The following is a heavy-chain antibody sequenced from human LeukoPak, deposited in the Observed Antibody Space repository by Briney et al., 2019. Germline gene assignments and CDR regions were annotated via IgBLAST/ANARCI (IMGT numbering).Heavy chain of an antibody. J-gene: IGHJ4*02. V-gene: IGHV4-34*01. CDR2: INHSGST. Sequence: PSETLSLTCAVYGGSFSGYYWSWIRQPPGKGLEWIGEINHSGSTNYNPSLKSRVTISVDTSKNQFSLKLSSVTAADTAVYYCAREVNSSGWYGAYYFDYWGQGTLVTVSS. D-gene: IGHD6-19*01. CDR3: AREVNSSGWYGAYYFDY. CDR1: GGSFSGYY.